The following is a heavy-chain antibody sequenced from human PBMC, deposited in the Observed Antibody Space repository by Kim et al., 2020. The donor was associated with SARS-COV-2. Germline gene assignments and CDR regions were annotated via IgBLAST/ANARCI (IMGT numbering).Heavy chain of an antibody. CDR3: AREIVMTTVTTDY. Sequence: ASVKVSCKDSGYPFTSYAMHWVRQAPGQRLEWMGWINAGNGNTKYSQKFQGRVTITRDTSASTAYMELSSLRSEDTAVYYCAREIVMTTVTTDYWGQGTLVTVSS. J-gene: IGHJ4*02. CDR1: GYPFTSYA. D-gene: IGHD4-17*01. V-gene: IGHV1-3*01. CDR2: INAGNGNT.